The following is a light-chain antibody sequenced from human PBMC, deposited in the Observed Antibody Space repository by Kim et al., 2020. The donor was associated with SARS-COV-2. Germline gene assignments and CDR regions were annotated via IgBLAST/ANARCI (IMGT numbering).Light chain of an antibody. CDR1: QNINNY. CDR3: HQYEDLPT. J-gene: IGKJ2*01. CDR2: DAS. V-gene: IGKV1-33*01. Sequence: DIKMTQSPSSLSASVGDRVTITCQASQNINNYLSWYQQKPGEAPKLLIYDASVLSTGVPSRFSGRGSGTQFTFSISNLQPEYIATYFCHQYEDLPTFGQGTKLEI.